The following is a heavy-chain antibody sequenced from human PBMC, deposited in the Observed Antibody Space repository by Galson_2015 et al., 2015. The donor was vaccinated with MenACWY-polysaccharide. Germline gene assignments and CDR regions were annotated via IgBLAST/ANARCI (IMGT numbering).Heavy chain of an antibody. CDR3: AREPTYSGSFGWFDP. Sequence: ETLSLTCTVSGGSVSSGTYYWSWLRQPPGKGLEWIGYMSYSGRANYNPSLKSRVTISIDTSKNQFSLRLSSVTAADTAMYYCAREPTYSGSFGWFDPWGQGTLVTVSS. J-gene: IGHJ5*02. CDR2: MSYSGRA. V-gene: IGHV4-61*01. D-gene: IGHD1-26*01. CDR1: GGSVSSGTYY.